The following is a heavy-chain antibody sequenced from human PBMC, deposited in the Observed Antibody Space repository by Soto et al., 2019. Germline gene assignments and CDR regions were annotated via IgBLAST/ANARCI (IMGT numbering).Heavy chain of an antibody. Sequence: ASVKVSCKASGYTFTGYYMHWVRQAPGQGLEWMGWINPNSGGTNYAQEFQGWVTMTRDTSISTAYMELSRLRSDDTAVYYCAREVYYYDSSGYSYYYYGMDVWGQGTTVTVSS. CDR3: AREVYYYDSSGYSYYYYGMDV. V-gene: IGHV1-2*04. D-gene: IGHD3-22*01. CDR2: INPNSGGT. CDR1: GYTFTGYY. J-gene: IGHJ6*02.